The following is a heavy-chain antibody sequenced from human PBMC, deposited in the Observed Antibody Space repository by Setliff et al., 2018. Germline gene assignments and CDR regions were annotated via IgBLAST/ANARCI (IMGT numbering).Heavy chain of an antibody. Sequence: SETLSLTCAVSVYYISRECHWGWIRQPPGKGLEWIGSIYYSGNTYYNAYLKGRVTISGDTSKNQFSLKLTAVTAADTAIYYCARHRAVAGAYYFDFWGQGTLVTVSS. CDR2: IYYSGNT. V-gene: IGHV4-38-2*01. D-gene: IGHD6-19*01. J-gene: IGHJ4*02. CDR1: VYYISRECH. CDR3: ARHRAVAGAYYFDF.